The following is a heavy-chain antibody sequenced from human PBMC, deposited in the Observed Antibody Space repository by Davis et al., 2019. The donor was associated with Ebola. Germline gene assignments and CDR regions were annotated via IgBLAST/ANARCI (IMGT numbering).Heavy chain of an antibody. D-gene: IGHD2-2*01. J-gene: IGHJ5*02. CDR3: ARRGGYCISTSCYAGAWFDP. CDR2: IYPGDSET. CDR1: GYSFTSYS. V-gene: IGHV5-51*01. Sequence: GESLKISCNGSGYSFTSYSIGWVRQMPGKGLEWMGIIYPGDSETRYSPSFQGQVTISADKSITTAYLQWSSLKASDTAMYYCARRGGYCISTSCYAGAWFDPWGQGTLVTVSS.